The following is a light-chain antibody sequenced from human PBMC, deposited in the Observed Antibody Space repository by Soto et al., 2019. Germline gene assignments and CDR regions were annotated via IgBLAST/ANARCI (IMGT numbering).Light chain of an antibody. CDR2: GAS. V-gene: IGKV3-15*01. CDR1: QSVSNF. CDR3: QQYSNWPSWT. J-gene: IGKJ1*01. Sequence: EKVMTQSPATLSMSPGERATLSCRASQSVSNFLAWYQQKPGQTPRLLIYGASTRATGIPARFSGSGSGTEFTHTISSLQSEDFAVYYCQQYSNWPSWTFGQGTKVEVK.